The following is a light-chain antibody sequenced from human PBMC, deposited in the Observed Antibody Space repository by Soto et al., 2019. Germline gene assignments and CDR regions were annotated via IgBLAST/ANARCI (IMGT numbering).Light chain of an antibody. CDR3: QLYSGSPWT. V-gene: IGKV3-20*01. CDR2: GVS. Sequence: VLTQSPGTLSMSPGERATLSCRASQSISHKYLAWFQKRPGQAPRLLIHGVSVRATGIPDRFSASGFGTDFTLTISRLEPEDFAVYYCQLYSGSPWTFGQGIKVDIK. CDR1: QSISHKY. J-gene: IGKJ1*01.